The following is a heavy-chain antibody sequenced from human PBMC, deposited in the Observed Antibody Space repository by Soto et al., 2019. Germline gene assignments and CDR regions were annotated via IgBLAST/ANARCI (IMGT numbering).Heavy chain of an antibody. CDR3: ARCLAAAGTQKRGWFDP. CDR1: GGSVSSGSYY. CDR2: IYYSGST. D-gene: IGHD6-13*01. Sequence: SETLSLTCTVSGGSVSSGSYYWSWIRQPPGKGLEWIGYIYYSGSTNYNPSLKSRVTISVDTSKNQFSLKLSSVTAADTAVYYCARCLAAAGTQKRGWFDPWGHGTMVTVSS. V-gene: IGHV4-61*01. J-gene: IGHJ5*02.